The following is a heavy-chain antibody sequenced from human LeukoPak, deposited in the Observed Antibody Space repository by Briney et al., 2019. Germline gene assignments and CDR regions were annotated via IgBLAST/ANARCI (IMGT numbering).Heavy chain of an antibody. CDR1: GGTFSSYA. V-gene: IGHV1-69*01. J-gene: IGHJ4*02. CDR3: ASDSGGSYYDILTGYNY. Sequence: ASVKVSCKASGGTFSSYAISWVRQAPGQGLEWVGGIIPIFGTANYAQKFQGRVTITADESTSTAYMELSSLRSEDTAVYYCASDSGGSYYDILTGYNYWGQGTLVTVSS. CDR2: IIPIFGTA. D-gene: IGHD3-9*01.